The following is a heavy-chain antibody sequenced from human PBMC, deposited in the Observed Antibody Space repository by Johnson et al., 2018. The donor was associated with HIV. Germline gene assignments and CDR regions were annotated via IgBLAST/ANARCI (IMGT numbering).Heavy chain of an antibody. J-gene: IGHJ3*02. Sequence: VQLVESGGGVVQPGRSLRLSCAASGFSVSNNYMNWVRQAPGKGLEWVSVISGSGGSTYYADSVKGRFTISRDNSKNTLYLQMNSLRAEDTAVYYCAKDLGNWDSPRSAFDMWGQGTMVTVSS. CDR1: GFSVSNNY. D-gene: IGHD1/OR15-1a*01. CDR3: AKDLGNWDSPRSAFDM. CDR2: ISGSGGST. V-gene: IGHV3-23*04.